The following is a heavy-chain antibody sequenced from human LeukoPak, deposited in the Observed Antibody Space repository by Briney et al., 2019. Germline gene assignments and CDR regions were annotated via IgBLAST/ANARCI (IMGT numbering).Heavy chain of an antibody. V-gene: IGHV3-21*01. D-gene: IGHD3-10*01. Sequence: GGSLRLSCAASGSTFSSYSMNWVRQAPGKGLEWVSSISSSSSYIYYADSVKGRFTISRDNAKNSLYLQMNSLRAEDTAVYYCARAEYGSGNATDYWGQGTLFTVSS. J-gene: IGHJ4*02. CDR2: ISSSSSYI. CDR3: ARAEYGSGNATDY. CDR1: GSTFSSYS.